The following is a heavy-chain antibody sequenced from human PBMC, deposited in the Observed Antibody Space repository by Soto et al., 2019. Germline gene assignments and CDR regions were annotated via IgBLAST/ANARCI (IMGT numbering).Heavy chain of an antibody. J-gene: IGHJ4*02. V-gene: IGHV4-61*01. CDR2: VYYSGTT. Sequence: QVQLHESGPGLLKPSETLSLTCSVSGGSVSDKTYYWSWIRQPPGKRLEWIGYVYYSGTTNYNPSLKSRVTISVDLSKNQFSLRLSSVTTADTALYYCARTTAVPNSLRSRYFFDYWGQGTLVTVSS. D-gene: IGHD4-17*01. CDR3: ARTTAVPNSLRSRYFFDY. CDR1: GGSVSDKTYY.